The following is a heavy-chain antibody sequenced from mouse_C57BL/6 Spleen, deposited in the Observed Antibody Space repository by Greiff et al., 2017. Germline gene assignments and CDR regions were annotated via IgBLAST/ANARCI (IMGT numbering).Heavy chain of an antibody. Sequence: EVKLQESGPGLVKPSQSLSLTCSVTGYSITSGYYWNWIRQFPGNKLEWMGYISYDGSNNYNPSLKNRISITRDTSKNQFFLKLNSVTTEDTATYYCARGGVYSNNWYFDVWGTGTTVTVSS. CDR3: ARGGVYSNNWYFDV. CDR2: ISYDGSN. D-gene: IGHD2-5*01. CDR1: GYSITSGYY. V-gene: IGHV3-6*01. J-gene: IGHJ1*03.